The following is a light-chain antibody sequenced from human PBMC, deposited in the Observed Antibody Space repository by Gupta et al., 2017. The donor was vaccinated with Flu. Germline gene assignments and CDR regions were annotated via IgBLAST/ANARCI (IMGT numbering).Light chain of an antibody. V-gene: IGLV2-23*02. J-gene: IGLJ3*02. CDR3: CSYVGYSTYL. Sequence: QSALTQPASVSESSGQSITISCTGSNSDIGKYNLVSWYQQHPGEAPILIIYEINKRPSGVSNRFSGSKSGNTASLTISGLQAEDEADYYCCSYVGYSTYLFGGGTRLPVL. CDR1: NSDIGKYNL. CDR2: EIN.